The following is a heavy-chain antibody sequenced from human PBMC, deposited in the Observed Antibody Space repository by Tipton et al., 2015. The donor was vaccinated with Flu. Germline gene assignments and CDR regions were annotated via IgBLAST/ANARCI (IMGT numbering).Heavy chain of an antibody. V-gene: IGHV3-11*04. J-gene: IGHJ4*02. Sequence: GSLRLSCAASGFTFSDDYMSWIRQAPGKGLEWVSHISSSGSTINYADSVKGRFTISRDNAKNSLHLHMNSLRAEDTAVYYCARTRGGYCSSSSCYADYFDYWGQGTLVTVSS. D-gene: IGHD2-2*01. CDR3: ARTRGGYCSSSSCYADYFDY. CDR2: ISSSGSTI. CDR1: GFTFSDDY.